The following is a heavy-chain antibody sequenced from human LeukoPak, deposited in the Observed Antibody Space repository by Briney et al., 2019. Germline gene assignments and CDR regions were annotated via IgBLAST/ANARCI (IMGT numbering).Heavy chain of an antibody. J-gene: IGHJ6*03. CDR2: ISSNGGST. V-gene: IGHV3-64*01. CDR3: ARTSYGSGSYYKAYYYYYYMDV. D-gene: IGHD3-10*01. Sequence: QSGGSLRLSCAASGFTFSSYAMHWVRQAPGKGLEYVSAISSNGGSTYYANSVKGRFTISRDNSKNTLYLQMGSLRAEDMAVYYCARTSYGSGSYYKAYYYYYYMDVWGKGTTVTVSS. CDR1: GFTFSSYA.